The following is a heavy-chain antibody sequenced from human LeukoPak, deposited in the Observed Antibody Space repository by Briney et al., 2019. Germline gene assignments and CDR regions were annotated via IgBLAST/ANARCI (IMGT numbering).Heavy chain of an antibody. CDR2: ISYDGSNK. CDR3: AREDYGDFLFDY. D-gene: IGHD4-17*01. J-gene: IGHJ4*02. CDR1: GFTFSSYG. V-gene: IGHV3-30*03. Sequence: PTGGSLRLSCAASGFTFSSYGMHWVRQAPGKGLEWVAVISYDGSNKYYADSVKGRFTISRDNAKNSLYLQMNSLRAEDTAVYYCAREDYGDFLFDYWGQGTLVTVSS.